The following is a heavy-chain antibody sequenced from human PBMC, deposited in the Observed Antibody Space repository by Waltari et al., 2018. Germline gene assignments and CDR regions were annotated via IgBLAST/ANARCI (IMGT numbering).Heavy chain of an antibody. CDR2: IYSSGGS. J-gene: IGHJ2*01. CDR3: ARARYTSGWYRDMHFDL. CDR1: GGSISDFY. Sequence: QVQLHESGPGLVKPSETLSLTCTVSGGSISDFYWNWIRQPAGKGPEWIGLIYSSGGSSYNPSPQSRVAMSIDTAKRQFSLNVISVTAADTAVYYCARARYTSGWYRDMHFDLWGRGTLVVVSS. D-gene: IGHD6-19*01. V-gene: IGHV4-4*07.